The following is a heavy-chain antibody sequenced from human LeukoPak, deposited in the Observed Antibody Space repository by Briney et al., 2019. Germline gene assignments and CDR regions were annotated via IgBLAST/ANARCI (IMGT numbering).Heavy chain of an antibody. CDR3: AREVMAKRRAFDI. Sequence: GGSLRLSCAASGFAASSNYMSWVRQAPGKGLEWVSVIYSDDRTYYADSVKGRFTISRHTSKKTLYLQMNSLRAEDTAVYYCAREVMAKRRAFDIWGQGTVVTVSS. V-gene: IGHV3-53*04. J-gene: IGHJ3*02. CDR2: IYSDDRT. D-gene: IGHD2-8*01. CDR1: GFAASSNY.